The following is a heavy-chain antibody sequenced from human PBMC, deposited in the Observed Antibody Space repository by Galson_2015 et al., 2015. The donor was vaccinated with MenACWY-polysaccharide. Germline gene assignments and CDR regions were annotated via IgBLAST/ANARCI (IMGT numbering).Heavy chain of an antibody. D-gene: IGHD2-2*01. J-gene: IGHJ6*02. V-gene: IGHV3-30*03. Sequence: SYNGNNIYYADSEEGRFTISRDNSKNMLYLQMNSLRAEDTAVYYCARAYCDRTTCYGMDVWGQGTTVTVSS. CDR2: SYNGNNI. CDR3: ARAYCDRTTCYGMDV.